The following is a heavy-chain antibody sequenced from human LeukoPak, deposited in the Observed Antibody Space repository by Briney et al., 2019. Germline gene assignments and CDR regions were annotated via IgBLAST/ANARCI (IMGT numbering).Heavy chain of an antibody. CDR2: IYYSGST. CDR3: ARERYPILSGSYYRSAFDI. Sequence: PSETLSLTCTISGGSISSYYWSWIRQPPGKGLEWIGYIYYSGSTNYNPSLKSRVTISVDTSKNQFSLKLSSVTAADTAVYYCARERYPILSGSYYRSAFDIWGQGTMVTVSS. V-gene: IGHV4-59*01. CDR1: GGSISSYY. J-gene: IGHJ3*02. D-gene: IGHD1-26*01.